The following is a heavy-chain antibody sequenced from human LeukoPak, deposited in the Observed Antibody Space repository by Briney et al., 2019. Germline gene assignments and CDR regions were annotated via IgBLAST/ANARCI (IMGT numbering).Heavy chain of an antibody. D-gene: IGHD5-18*01. CDR2: IYYSGST. V-gene: IGHV4-59*08. CDR1: ACSSCGFY. J-gene: IGHJ5*02. CDR3: ARVHGYSYFSWFDP. Sequence: SETLSFTSTVAACSSCGFYWGWLGQPPGKGLEWIGYIYYSGSTNYNPSLKSRVTIAVDTSTNQFSLKLSSVPAANDTAQYCARVHGYSYFSWFDPWGQGTLVTVSS.